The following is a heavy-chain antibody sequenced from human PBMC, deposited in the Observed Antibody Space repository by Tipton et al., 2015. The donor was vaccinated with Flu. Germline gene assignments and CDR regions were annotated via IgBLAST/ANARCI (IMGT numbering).Heavy chain of an antibody. CDR1: GSIFDSSD. CDR2: IQFHGGNQ. CDR3: AKKGATSWDAFDI. V-gene: IGHV3-30*02. D-gene: IGHD2-15*01. J-gene: IGHJ3*02. Sequence: SGSIFDSSDMHWVRQAPGKGLERVAFIQFHGGNQHYADSVKGRFTCPRDNSRSTLYLEMNSLRREDTAVYFCAKKGATSWDAFDIWGQGTMVTVSS.